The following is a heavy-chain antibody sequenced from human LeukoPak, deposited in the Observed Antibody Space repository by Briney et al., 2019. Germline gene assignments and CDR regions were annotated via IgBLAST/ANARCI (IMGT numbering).Heavy chain of an antibody. Sequence: GGSLRLSCAASGFTFSDYYMSCIRQAPGKGLEWVSYISSSGSTIYYADSVKGRFTISRDNAKNSLYLQMNSLRAEDTAVYYCAGASYCYDSGYFDYWGQGTQVTVSS. V-gene: IGHV3-11*01. J-gene: IGHJ4*02. CDR2: ISSSGSTI. CDR3: AGASYCYDSGYFDY. CDR1: GFTFSDYY. D-gene: IGHD3-22*01.